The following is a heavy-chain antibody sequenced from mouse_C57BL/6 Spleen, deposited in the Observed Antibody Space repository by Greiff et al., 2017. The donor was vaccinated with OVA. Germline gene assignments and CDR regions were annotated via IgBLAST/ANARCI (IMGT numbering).Heavy chain of an antibody. Sequence: VKLVESGAELVRPGASVKLSCKASGYTFTDYYINWVKQRPGQGLEWIARIYPGSGNTYYNEKFKGKATLTAEKSSSTAYMQLSSLTSEDSAVYFCARSNDGYYVAYWGQGTLVTVSA. CDR1: GYTFTDYY. CDR2: IYPGSGNT. D-gene: IGHD2-3*01. CDR3: ARSNDGYYVAY. V-gene: IGHV1-76*01. J-gene: IGHJ3*01.